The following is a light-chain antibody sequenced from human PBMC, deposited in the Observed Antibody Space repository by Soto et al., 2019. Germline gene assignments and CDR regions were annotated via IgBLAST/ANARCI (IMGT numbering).Light chain of an antibody. CDR2: DAS. Sequence: EMVMTQSPAPLPVLPGERATPPCRPSRSVSSNLAWYQQKPGQAPRLLIYDASNRATGIPARFSGSGSGTDFTLTISSLEPEDFAVYYCQQRSNWPPSTFGQGTKVDIK. CDR3: QQRSNWPPST. V-gene: IGKV3-11*01. J-gene: IGKJ1*01. CDR1: RSVSSN.